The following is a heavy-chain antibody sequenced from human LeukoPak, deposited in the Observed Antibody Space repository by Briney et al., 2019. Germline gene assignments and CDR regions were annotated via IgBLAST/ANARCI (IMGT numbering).Heavy chain of an antibody. Sequence: PGGSLRLSCAASGFTFSSYAMGWVRQAPGKGLEWVSAISGSGDTYYADSVKGRFTISRDNSKNTLYLQMNSLRAEDTAVYYCAHHGGGTIRLGAFDIWGQGTMVTVSS. J-gene: IGHJ3*02. CDR3: AHHGGGTIRLGAFDI. CDR2: ISGSGDT. V-gene: IGHV3-23*01. D-gene: IGHD3-3*01. CDR1: GFTFSSYA.